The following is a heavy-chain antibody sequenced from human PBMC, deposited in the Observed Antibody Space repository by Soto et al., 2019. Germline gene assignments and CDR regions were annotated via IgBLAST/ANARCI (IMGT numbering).Heavy chain of an antibody. J-gene: IGHJ5*02. CDR1: GGSISSSSYY. D-gene: IGHD6-13*01. Sequence: QLQLQESGPGLVKPSETLSLTCTVSGGSISSSSYYWGWIRQPPGKGLEWIGSIYYSGSTYYNPSLKSRVTISVDTSKNQFSLKLRSVTAADTAVYYCVKTGSSSRWGLLNWFDPWGQRTLVTVSS. CDR2: IYYSGST. V-gene: IGHV4-39*01. CDR3: VKTGSSSRWGLLNWFDP.